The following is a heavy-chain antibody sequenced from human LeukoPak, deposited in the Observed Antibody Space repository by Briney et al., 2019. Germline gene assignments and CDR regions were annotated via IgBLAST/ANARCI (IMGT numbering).Heavy chain of an antibody. Sequence: GRSLRLSCAASGFTFSSYSMNWVSQAPGKGLEWLAFIEYNGATKDYADSVKGRFTISRDNSKNTVSLQMNSLRAEDTALYYCAKDIRRGYNFGYDQFAYWGQGILVTVSS. CDR3: AKDIRRGYNFGYDQFAY. CDR1: GFTFSSYS. J-gene: IGHJ4*02. D-gene: IGHD5-18*01. V-gene: IGHV3-30*18. CDR2: IEYNGATK.